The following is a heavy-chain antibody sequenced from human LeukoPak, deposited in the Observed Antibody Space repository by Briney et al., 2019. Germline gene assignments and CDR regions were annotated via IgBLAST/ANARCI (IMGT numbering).Heavy chain of an antibody. J-gene: IGHJ4*02. D-gene: IGHD3-10*01. CDR1: GYIFTGYY. CDR3: ASGSSNFDF. CDR2: INPNSGGT. Sequence: ASVKVSCKASGYIFTGYYMHWVRQAPGQGLEWMGRINPNSGGTNYAQKFQGRVTMTRDTSVSTAYMELSGLRSDDTAVYYCASGSSNFDFWGQGPLVTVSS. V-gene: IGHV1-2*06.